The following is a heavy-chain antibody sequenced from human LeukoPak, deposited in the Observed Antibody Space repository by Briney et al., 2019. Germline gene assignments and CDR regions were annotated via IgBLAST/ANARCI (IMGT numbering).Heavy chain of an antibody. CDR1: GSPFDDIG. CDR3: ARGMVVTVNGPFDY. V-gene: IGHV3-20*01. Sequence: APLRLSCGAPGSPFDDIGLSWVRQAPGKGLEWVSGSNWNSGSRGYADSVKGRFTISRDNAKNSLYLQINSLRADDTALYHCARGMVVTVNGPFDYWGQGILVTVSS. J-gene: IGHJ4*02. CDR2: SNWNSGSR. D-gene: IGHD2-21*02.